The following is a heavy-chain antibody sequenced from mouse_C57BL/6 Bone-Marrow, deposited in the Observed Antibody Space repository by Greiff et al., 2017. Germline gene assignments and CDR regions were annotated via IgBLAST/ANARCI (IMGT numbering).Heavy chain of an antibody. V-gene: IGHV5-6*02. J-gene: IGHJ4*01. CDR1: GFTFSSYG. D-gene: IGHD1-1*01. Sequence: EVKVVESGGDLVKPGGSLKLSCAASGFTFSSYGMSWVRQTPDKRLEWVATISSGGSYTYYPDSVKGRFTISRDNAKNTLYLQMSSLKSEDTAMYYCARRRPTVVAYYAMDYWGQGTSVTVSS. CDR2: ISSGGSYT. CDR3: ARRRPTVVAYYAMDY.